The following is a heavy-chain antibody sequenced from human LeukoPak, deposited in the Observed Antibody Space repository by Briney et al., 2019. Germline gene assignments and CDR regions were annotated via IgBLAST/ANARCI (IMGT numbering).Heavy chain of an antibody. CDR2: IDPSDFNT. J-gene: IGHJ1*01. CDR3: ARPAGSSSRDFQH. CDR1: GYSFTSYW. Sequence: GESLKISCKGSGYSFTSYWISWVRQMPGKGLEWMGRIDPSDFNTNYSPSFQGHDTISADKSSSTAYLQWNSLEASDTAMYYCARPAGSSSRDFQHWGQGTLVTVSS. D-gene: IGHD6-13*01. V-gene: IGHV5-10-1*01.